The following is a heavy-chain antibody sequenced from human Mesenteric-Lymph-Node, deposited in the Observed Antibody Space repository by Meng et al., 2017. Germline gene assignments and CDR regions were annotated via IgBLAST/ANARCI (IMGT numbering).Heavy chain of an antibody. CDR3: ARERGGLSSGYYLRSVYDY. CDR2: IKQDGSEK. J-gene: IGHJ4*02. Sequence: GESLKIPRAASGFPFSSYWMTRVRQAPGKGPEWVANIKQDGSEKYYVDSVKGRFTISRDNAKNSLYLQMNSLGAEDTAVYYCARERGGLSSGYYLRSVYDYWGQGTLVTVSS. V-gene: IGHV3-7*01. CDR1: GFPFSSYW. D-gene: IGHD6-19*01.